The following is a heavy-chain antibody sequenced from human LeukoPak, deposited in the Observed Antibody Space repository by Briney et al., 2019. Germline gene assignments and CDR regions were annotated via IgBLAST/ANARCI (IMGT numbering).Heavy chain of an antibody. Sequence: GGSLRLSCAASGFTFSSYAMSWVRQAPGKGLKWVSAISGSGGSTYYADSVKGRFTISRDNSKNTLYLQMNSLRAEDTAVYYCTKGHYYGSGSYKNWGQGTLVTVSS. CDR2: ISGSGGST. V-gene: IGHV3-23*01. D-gene: IGHD3-10*01. J-gene: IGHJ4*02. CDR1: GFTFSSYA. CDR3: TKGHYYGSGSYKN.